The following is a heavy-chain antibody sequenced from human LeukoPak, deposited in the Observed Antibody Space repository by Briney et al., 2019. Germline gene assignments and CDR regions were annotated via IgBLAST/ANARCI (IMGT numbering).Heavy chain of an antibody. J-gene: IGHJ6*02. D-gene: IGHD3-10*01. CDR1: GGSISSSSYY. Sequence: SETLSLTCTVSGGSISSSSYYWGWIRQPPGKGLEWIGSIYYSGSAYYNPSLKSRVTISVDTSKKQFSLKLSSVTAADTAVYYCARKYYYGSGPVGVWGQGTTVTVSS. CDR3: ARKYYYGSGPVGV. V-gene: IGHV4-39*01. CDR2: IYYSGSA.